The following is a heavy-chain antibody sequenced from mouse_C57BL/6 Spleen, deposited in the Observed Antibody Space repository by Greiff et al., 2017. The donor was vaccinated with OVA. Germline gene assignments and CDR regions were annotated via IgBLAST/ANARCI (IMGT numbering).Heavy chain of an antibody. CDR2: IRSKSNNYAT. CDR3: VRHVYYDYEGAMDY. CDR1: GFSFNTYA. V-gene: IGHV10-1*01. Sequence: EVQRVESGGGLVQPKGSLKLSCAASGFSFNTYAMNWVRQAPGKGLEWVARIRSKSNNYATYYADSVKDRFTISRDDSESMLYLQMNNLKTEDTAMYYCVRHVYYDYEGAMDYWGQGTSVTVSS. J-gene: IGHJ4*01. D-gene: IGHD2-4*01.